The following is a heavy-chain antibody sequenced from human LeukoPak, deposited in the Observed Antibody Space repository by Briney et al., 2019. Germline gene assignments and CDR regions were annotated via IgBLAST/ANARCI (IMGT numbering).Heavy chain of an antibody. CDR3: AKSNGYGLVDI. D-gene: IGHD3-10*01. V-gene: IGHV4-59*02. Sequence: GSLRLSCIASGFTVSSNYMNWVRQAPGKGLEWIGNIFYSGSTYYSPSLKSRVTISLDTSRNQFSLKLNSVTAADTAVYYCAKSNGYGLVDIWGQGTMVTVSS. CDR2: IFYSGST. J-gene: IGHJ3*02. CDR1: GFTVSSNY.